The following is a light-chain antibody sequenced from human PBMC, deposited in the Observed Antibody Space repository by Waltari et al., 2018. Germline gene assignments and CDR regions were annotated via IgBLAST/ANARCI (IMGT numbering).Light chain of an antibody. CDR2: VNSDGSH. CDR1: SGPSSNI. V-gene: IGLV4-69*01. CDR3: QTGGHGTWV. J-gene: IGLJ3*02. Sequence: QLVLTQSPSASASLGASVKLTCTLSSGPSSNIIAWHQQQPEKGPRYLMTVNSDGSHSKGDEIPDRFSGSSSGAERYLTISSLQSEDEADYYWQTGGHGTWVFGGGTKLTVL.